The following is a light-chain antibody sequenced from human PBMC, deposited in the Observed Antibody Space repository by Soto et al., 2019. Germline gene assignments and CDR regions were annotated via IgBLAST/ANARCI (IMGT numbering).Light chain of an antibody. Sequence: QSVLTQPPSVSGAPGQRVTLSCTGNTSNLGAGYDVHWYQQLPGAAPKLVIFGNRNRPSGVPERFSGSKSGTSASLAITGPQAEAEAEYYCQAYDYSLTAPVFGGGTKLTVL. CDR1: TSNLGAGYD. V-gene: IGLV1-40*01. CDR3: QAYDYSLTAPV. J-gene: IGLJ3*02. CDR2: GNR.